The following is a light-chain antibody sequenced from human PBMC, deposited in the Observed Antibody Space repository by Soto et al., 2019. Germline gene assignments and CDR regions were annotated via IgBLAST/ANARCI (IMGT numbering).Light chain of an antibody. CDR3: AAWDDSLNGHVV. V-gene: IGLV1-44*01. CDR2: SNN. Sequence: QSVLTQPPSASGTHGQRVTISCSGSSSNIGSNTVNWYQQLPGTAPKLLIYSNNQRPSGVPDRVSGSKSGTSASLAISGLQSEDEADYYCAAWDDSLNGHVVFGGGTKLTVL. J-gene: IGLJ2*01. CDR1: SSNIGSNT.